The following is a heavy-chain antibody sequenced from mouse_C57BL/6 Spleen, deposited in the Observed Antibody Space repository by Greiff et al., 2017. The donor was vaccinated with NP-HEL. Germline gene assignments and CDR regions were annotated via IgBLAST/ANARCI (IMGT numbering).Heavy chain of an antibody. D-gene: IGHD2-3*01. CDR3: ARAYDGYEVYFDY. CDR2: IYPGDGDT. Sequence: VKLQQSGPELVKPGASVKISCKASGYAFSSSWMNWVKQRPGKGLEWIGRIYPGDGDTNYNGKFKGKATLTADKSSSTAYMQLSSLTSEDSAVYCCARAYDGYEVYFDYWGQGTTLTVSS. CDR1: GYAFSSSW. J-gene: IGHJ2*01. V-gene: IGHV1-82*01.